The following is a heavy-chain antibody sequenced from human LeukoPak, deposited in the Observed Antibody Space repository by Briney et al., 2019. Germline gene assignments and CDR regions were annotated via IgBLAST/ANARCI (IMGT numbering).Heavy chain of an antibody. CDR1: GLTFSSHA. J-gene: IGHJ4*02. V-gene: IGHV3-64*02. CDR2: IVSNGGNT. Sequence: GGSLRLSCAASGLTFSSHAMHWVRQAPGKGLEYVSAIVSNGGNTYYADSVRGRFTISRDNSKDTVYLQMGSLRPEDTAVYYCARGGYYAATDVWGQGALVTVSS. CDR3: ARGGYYAATDV. D-gene: IGHD3-3*01.